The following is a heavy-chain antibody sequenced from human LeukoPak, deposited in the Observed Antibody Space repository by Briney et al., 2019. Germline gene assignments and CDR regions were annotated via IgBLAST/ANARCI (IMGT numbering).Heavy chain of an antibody. J-gene: IGHJ4*02. CDR1: GFTFYNYE. Sequence: PGGSLRLSCAASGFTFYNYEMNWVRQPPGKGLEWVSYITSSSNTIYYADSVKGRFTISRDNAKNSLYLQMSSLRDDDTAVYYCTRDRGWQQFDYWGQGTLVTVSS. CDR3: TRDRGWQQFDY. V-gene: IGHV3-48*03. CDR2: ITSSSNTI. D-gene: IGHD5-24*01.